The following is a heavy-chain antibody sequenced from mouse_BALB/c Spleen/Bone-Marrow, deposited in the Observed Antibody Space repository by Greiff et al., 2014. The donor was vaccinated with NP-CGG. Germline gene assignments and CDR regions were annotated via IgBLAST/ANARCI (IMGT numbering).Heavy chain of an antibody. D-gene: IGHD2-3*01. V-gene: IGHV14-3*02. CDR3: AHDAPFTY. J-gene: IGHJ3*01. Sequence: VQLKESGADLVKPGASVKLSRTTSGFNIKDTFMHWVKQRPEQGLEWIGRIDPASGNTKYDPKFQGKATITADTSSNKVSLQLSGLTSEDTAVYYCAHDAPFTYWGQGTLVTVSA. CDR1: GFNIKDTF. CDR2: IDPASGNT.